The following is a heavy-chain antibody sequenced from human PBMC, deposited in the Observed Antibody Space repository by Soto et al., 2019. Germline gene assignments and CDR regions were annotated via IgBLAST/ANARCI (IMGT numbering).Heavy chain of an antibody. CDR3: ARDRWFTTYGMDV. CDR1: GYTFTDHS. J-gene: IGHJ6*02. Sequence: GASVKVSCKASGYTFTDHSIHWVRQAPGQRLEWVGWINVGNGETEYSQNFRGRVTLTGDTSANTVYMELASLKSEDVAVFYCARDRWFTTYGMDVWGQGTAVTVSS. V-gene: IGHV1-3*01. CDR2: INVGNGET. D-gene: IGHD3-10*01.